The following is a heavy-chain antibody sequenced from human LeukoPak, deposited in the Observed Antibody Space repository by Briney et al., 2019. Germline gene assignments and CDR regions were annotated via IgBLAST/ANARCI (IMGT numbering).Heavy chain of an antibody. V-gene: IGHV4-38-2*02. CDR2: IYHSGRT. CDR3: ARDSGTTGEVKFDP. CDR1: GYSISSGYY. Sequence: SETLSLTCTVSGYSISSGYYWGWIRQPPGKGLEWIGSIYHSGRTFYNPSLKSRVTISVDTSKNQFSLKLSSVTAADTAVYYCARDSGTTGEVKFDPWGQGTLVTVSS. J-gene: IGHJ5*02. D-gene: IGHD3-10*01.